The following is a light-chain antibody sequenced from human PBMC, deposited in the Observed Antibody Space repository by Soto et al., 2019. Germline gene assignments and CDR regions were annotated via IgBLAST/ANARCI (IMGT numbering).Light chain of an antibody. J-gene: IGKJ3*01. CDR3: QQFQSYPFT. CDR1: QNINSW. V-gene: IGKV1-5*03. CDR2: KTS. Sequence: DIQMTQSPSTLSASVGDRVTVTCRASQNINSWLAWYQQKPGKAPKVLIYKTSSLESGVPSRFSGSGSGTEFTLTISSLQADDFATYYCQQFQSYPFTFGPGTKVDIK.